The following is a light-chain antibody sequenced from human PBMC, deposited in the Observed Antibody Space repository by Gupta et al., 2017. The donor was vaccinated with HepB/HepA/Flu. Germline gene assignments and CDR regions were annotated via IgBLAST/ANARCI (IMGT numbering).Light chain of an antibody. J-gene: IGKJ2*04. V-gene: IGKV1-39*01. CDR1: QSISSY. Sequence: DIQMTQSPSSLSASVGDRVTITCRASQSISSYLNWYQQKPGKAPKLLIYAASSLQSGVPSRFSGSGSGKDFTLTISSRQPEDFATYYCQQNDSNPMCSFGQGTKLEIK. CDR3: QQNDSNPMCS. CDR2: AAS.